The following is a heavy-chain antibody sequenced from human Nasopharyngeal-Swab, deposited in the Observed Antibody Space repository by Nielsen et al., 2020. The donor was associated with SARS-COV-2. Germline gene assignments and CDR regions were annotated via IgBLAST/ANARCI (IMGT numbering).Heavy chain of an antibody. J-gene: IGHJ5*02. V-gene: IGHV4-38-2*02. CDR2: IYHGGST. CDR3: ARDLGDYGDYALDP. D-gene: IGHD4-17*01. Sequence: PGKGLEWIGSIYHGGSTYYNPSLKSRVTISVDTSKNQFSLKLSSVTAADTAVYYCARDLGDYGDYALDPWGQGTLVTVSS.